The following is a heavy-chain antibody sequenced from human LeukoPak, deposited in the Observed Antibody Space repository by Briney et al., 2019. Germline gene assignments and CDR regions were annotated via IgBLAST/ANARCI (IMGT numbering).Heavy chain of an antibody. D-gene: IGHD5-18*01. CDR1: GGSFSGYY. V-gene: IGHV4-34*01. Sequence: PSETLSLTCAVYGGSFSGYYWSWIRQPPGKGLEWIGEINHSGSTNYNPSLKSRVTILVDTSKNQFSLKLSSVTAADTAVYYCARGALVIQLPYFDYWGQGTLVTVSS. CDR2: INHSGST. J-gene: IGHJ4*02. CDR3: ARGALVIQLPYFDY.